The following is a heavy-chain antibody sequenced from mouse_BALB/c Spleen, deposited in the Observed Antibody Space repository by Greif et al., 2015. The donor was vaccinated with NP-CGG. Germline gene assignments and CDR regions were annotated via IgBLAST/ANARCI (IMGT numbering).Heavy chain of an antibody. CDR1: GYTFTSYW. D-gene: IGHD2-3*01. Sequence: VKLMESGAELVKPGASVKLSCKASGYTFTSYWMRWVKQRPGQGLEWIGEINPSNGRTNYNEKFKSKATLTVDKSSSTAYMQLSSLTSEDSAVYYCARGGLLRSFAYWGQGTLVTVSA. J-gene: IGHJ3*01. CDR2: INPSNGRT. V-gene: IGHV1S81*02. CDR3: ARGGLLRSFAY.